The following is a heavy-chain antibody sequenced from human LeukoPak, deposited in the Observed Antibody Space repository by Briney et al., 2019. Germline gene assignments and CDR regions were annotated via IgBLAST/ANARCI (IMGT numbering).Heavy chain of an antibody. CDR2: IYASGST. CDR3: ARTWSSSTYFDN. J-gene: IGHJ4*02. CDR1: GASISPYY. D-gene: IGHD6-6*01. Sequence: PSETLSLTCTVSGASISPYYWSWIRQSAGKGLEWLGRIYASGSTDYNPSLQSRFTMSVDTSKNQFSLKMSTVTAADTAVYYCARTWSSSTYFDNWGQGTLVTVSS. V-gene: IGHV4-4*07.